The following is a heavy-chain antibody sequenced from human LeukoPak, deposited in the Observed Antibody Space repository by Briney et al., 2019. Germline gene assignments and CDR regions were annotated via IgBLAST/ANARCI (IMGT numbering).Heavy chain of an antibody. CDR2: IYYSGST. D-gene: IGHD5-18*01. Sequence: SETLSLTCTVSGGSTSRYYWSWIRQPPGKGLEWIGYIYYSGSTNYNPSLKSRVTISVDTSKNQFSLKLSSVTAADTAVYYCARGIQLWLNWFDPWGQGTLVTVSS. CDR1: GGSTSRYY. CDR3: ARGIQLWLNWFDP. V-gene: IGHV4-59*12. J-gene: IGHJ5*02.